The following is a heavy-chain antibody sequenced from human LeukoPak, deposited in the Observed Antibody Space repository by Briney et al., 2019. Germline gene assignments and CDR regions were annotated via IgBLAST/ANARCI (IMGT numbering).Heavy chain of an antibody. CDR2: IYYSGST. CDR1: GGSISSSSYY. V-gene: IGHV4-39*01. CDR3: ARLLSSSTPFDY. Sequence: SETLSLTCTVSGGSISSSSYYWGWIRQPPGKGLEWIGSIYYSGSTYYNPSLKSRVTISVDTSKNQFSLKLSSVTAADTAVYYCARLLSSSTPFDYWGQGTLVTVSP. D-gene: IGHD6-6*01. J-gene: IGHJ4*02.